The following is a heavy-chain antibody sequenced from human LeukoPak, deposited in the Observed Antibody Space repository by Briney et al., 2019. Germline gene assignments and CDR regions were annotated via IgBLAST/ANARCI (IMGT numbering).Heavy chain of an antibody. Sequence: PETLSLTCTVSGGSISSYYWSWIRQPPGKGLEWIGYIYYSGSTNYNPSLKSRVTISVDTSKNQFSLKLSSVTAADTAVYYCASGRIAAAGFDYWGQGTLVTVSS. CDR3: ASGRIAAAGFDY. CDR1: GGSISSYY. V-gene: IGHV4-59*01. CDR2: IYYSGST. J-gene: IGHJ4*02. D-gene: IGHD6-13*01.